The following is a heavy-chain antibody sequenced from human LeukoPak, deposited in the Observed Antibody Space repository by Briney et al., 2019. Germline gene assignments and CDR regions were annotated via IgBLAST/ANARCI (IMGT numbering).Heavy chain of an antibody. Sequence: PSETLSLTCTVSGGSISSSSYYWGWIRQPPGKGLEWIGSIYFSGSTYYNPSLRSRVTISADTSKNQFSLKVSSVTAADTALYYCARQGCSSTSCYSDYWGQGTLVTVSS. D-gene: IGHD2-2*01. CDR2: IYFSGST. V-gene: IGHV4-39*01. CDR3: ARQGCSSTSCYSDY. CDR1: GGSISSSSYY. J-gene: IGHJ4*02.